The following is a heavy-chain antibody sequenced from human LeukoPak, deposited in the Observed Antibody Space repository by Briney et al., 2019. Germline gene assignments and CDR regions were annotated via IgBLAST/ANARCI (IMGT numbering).Heavy chain of an antibody. J-gene: IGHJ4*02. CDR2: IYYSGST. CDR1: GGSISSYY. Sequence: KSSETLSLTCTVSGGSISSYYWSWIRQPPGKGLEWIGYIYYSGSTNYNPSLKSRVTISVDTSKNQFSLKLSSVTAADTAVYYCARAGYDFWSGYYKGYFDYWGQGTLVTVSS. D-gene: IGHD3-3*01. CDR3: ARAGYDFWSGYYKGYFDY. V-gene: IGHV4-59*12.